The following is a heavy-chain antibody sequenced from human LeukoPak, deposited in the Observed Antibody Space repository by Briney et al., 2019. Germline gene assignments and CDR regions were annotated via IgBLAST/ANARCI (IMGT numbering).Heavy chain of an antibody. CDR1: GYTFSDHY. V-gene: IGHV3-72*01. J-gene: IGHJ4*02. Sequence: GGSLRLSCAVSGYTFSDHYIDWVRQAPGKGLEWVGQTRNKANNYATEYAASVKDRFTISRDDSRNSVYLQMDGLKTEDTAVYYCARGSRKSNAWFDYWGQGTLVTVSS. CDR2: TRNKANNYAT. CDR3: ARGSRKSNAWFDY.